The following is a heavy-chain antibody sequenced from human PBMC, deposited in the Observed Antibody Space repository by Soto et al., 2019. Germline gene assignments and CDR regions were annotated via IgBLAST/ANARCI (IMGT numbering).Heavy chain of an antibody. CDR1: GYTFTSYY. CDR2: INPSGGST. J-gene: IGHJ6*02. Sequence: GASVKVSCKASGYTFTSYYMHWVRQAPGQGLEWMGIINPSGGSTSYAQKFQGRVTMTRDTSTSTVYMELSSLRSEDTAVYYCARGIVGFSSGNYDFWSGYINKYYYYGMDVWGRGATVTVSS. V-gene: IGHV1-46*01. D-gene: IGHD3-3*01. CDR3: ARGIVGFSSGNYDFWSGYINKYYYYGMDV.